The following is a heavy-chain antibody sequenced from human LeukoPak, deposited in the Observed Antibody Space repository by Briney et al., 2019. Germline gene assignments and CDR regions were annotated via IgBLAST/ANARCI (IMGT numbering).Heavy chain of an antibody. V-gene: IGHV3-74*01. CDR2: IKGDGSYI. J-gene: IGHJ4*02. CDR1: GFTFSSHW. Sequence: GGSLRLSCAASGFTFSSHWMHWVRQAPGKGLEWVSDIKGDGSYITYADSVKGRFTISRDNAKNTLYLQMNSLRAEDTAIYYCARGTIVAAGIDYWGQGFLVTVSS. CDR3: ARGTIVAAGIDY. D-gene: IGHD6-13*01.